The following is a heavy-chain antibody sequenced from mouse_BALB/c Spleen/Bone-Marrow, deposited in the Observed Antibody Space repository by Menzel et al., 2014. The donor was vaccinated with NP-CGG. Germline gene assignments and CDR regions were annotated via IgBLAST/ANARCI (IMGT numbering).Heavy chain of an antibody. Sequence: QVQLQQSGPGLVSPSQRLSITCTVSGFSLTGYGVNWVRQPPGKGLEWLGMIWGDGSTDYNSALKSRLSISKDNSKSQVFSKMNSLQTDDTARYYCAREPHYYAMDYWGQGTSVTVSS. V-gene: IGHV2-6-7*01. CDR1: GFSLTGYG. J-gene: IGHJ4*01. CDR3: AREPHYYAMDY. CDR2: IWGDGST.